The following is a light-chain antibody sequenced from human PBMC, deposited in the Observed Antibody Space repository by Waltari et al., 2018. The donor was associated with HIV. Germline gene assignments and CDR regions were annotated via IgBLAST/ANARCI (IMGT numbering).Light chain of an antibody. CDR1: SSDDGGYNY. CDR3: SSYTSSSTVV. Sequence: QSALTQPASVSGSPGQSITISCTGTSSDDGGYNYVSWYQQHPGKAPKLMIYDVSKRPSGVSNRFSGSKSGNTASLTISGLQAEDEADYYCSSYTSSSTVVFGGGTKLTVL. V-gene: IGLV2-14*01. J-gene: IGLJ2*01. CDR2: DVS.